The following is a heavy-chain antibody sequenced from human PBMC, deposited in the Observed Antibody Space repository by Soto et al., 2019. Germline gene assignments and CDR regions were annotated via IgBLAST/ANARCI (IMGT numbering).Heavy chain of an antibody. J-gene: IGHJ6*01. CDR1: GYSFTSYW. D-gene: IGHD2-8*01. V-gene: IGHV5-10-1*01. CDR3: ARSCTNGVCLSSYYYGMDV. Sequence: PGECLKISCKGSGYSFTSYWIIWVLQMPGKGLEWLGSIDPSDSYTNYSPSFQCHVTISSDKSISTAYLQWSSLKSSDTAMYYCARSCTNGVCLSSYYYGMDVWGQGTTVTVSS. CDR2: IDPSDSYT.